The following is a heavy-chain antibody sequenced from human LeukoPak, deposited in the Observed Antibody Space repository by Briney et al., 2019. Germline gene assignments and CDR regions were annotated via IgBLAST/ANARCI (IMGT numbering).Heavy chain of an antibody. CDR2: ISAYNGNT. CDR3: ASGLLWFGELWGYFDY. D-gene: IGHD3-10*01. V-gene: IGHV1-18*01. Sequence: GSSVKVSCKASGGTFSSYGISWVRQAPGQGLEWMGWISAYNGNTNYAQKLQGRVTMTTDTSTSTAYMELRSLRSDDTAVYYCASGLLWFGELWGYFDYWGQGTLVTVSS. CDR1: GGTFSSYG. J-gene: IGHJ4*02.